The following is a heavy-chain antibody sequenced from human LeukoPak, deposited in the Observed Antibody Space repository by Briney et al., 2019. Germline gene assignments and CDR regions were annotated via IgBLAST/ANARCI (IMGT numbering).Heavy chain of an antibody. CDR2: INQDGSDK. V-gene: IGHV3-7*01. D-gene: IGHD3-10*01. J-gene: IGHJ6*02. CDR1: GFTFSDYY. Sequence: GGSLRLSCAASGFTFSDYYVSWIRQAPGKGLEWVANINQDGSDKYYVDSVMGRFTISKDNAKNSVYLQMNSLRPEDTAIYYCAWYGVTHGLDVWGQGTTVTVSS. CDR3: AWYGVTHGLDV.